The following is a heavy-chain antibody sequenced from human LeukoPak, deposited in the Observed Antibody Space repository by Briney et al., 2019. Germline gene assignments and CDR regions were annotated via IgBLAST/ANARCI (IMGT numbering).Heavy chain of an antibody. CDR2: IYYSGST. J-gene: IGHJ4*02. CDR1: GGSISSYY. D-gene: IGHD4-23*01. CDR3: ARLRLRWSMAVDY. V-gene: IGHV4-59*08. Sequence: PSETLSLTCTVSGGSISSYYWSWIRQPPGKGLEWIGYIYYSGSTNYNPSLKSRVTISVDTSKDQFSLKLSSVTAADTAVYYCARLRLRWSMAVDYWGQGTLVTVSS.